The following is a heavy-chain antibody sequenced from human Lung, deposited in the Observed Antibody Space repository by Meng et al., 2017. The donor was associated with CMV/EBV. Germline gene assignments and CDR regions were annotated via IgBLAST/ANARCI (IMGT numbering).Heavy chain of an antibody. CDR1: GGDFYNFG. CDR2: IIPTFGTA. CDR3: ARPFRPGYGDPGFDF. D-gene: IGHD4-17*01. V-gene: IGHV1-69*13. Sequence: SXXVSXXASGGDFYNFGISWIRQAPGQGLQWMGRIIPTFGTANYARGFQGKITISADGPTTTAFMEISGLTSDDTAVYYCARPFRPGYGDPGFDFWGQGTXVPVSS. J-gene: IGHJ4*02.